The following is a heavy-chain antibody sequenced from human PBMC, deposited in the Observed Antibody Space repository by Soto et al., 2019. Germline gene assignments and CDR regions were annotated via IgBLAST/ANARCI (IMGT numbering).Heavy chain of an antibody. Sequence: ASVKVSCKASGYTFTSYGISWVRQAPGQGLEWMGWISAYNGNTNYAQKLQGRVTMTTDTSTSTAYMELRSMRSDDTAVYYCARRRLGNDRQYGSGSYKGGAFDIWGQGTMVT. V-gene: IGHV1-18*04. CDR1: GYTFTSYG. J-gene: IGHJ3*02. CDR3: ARRRLGNDRQYGSGSYKGGAFDI. D-gene: IGHD3-10*01. CDR2: ISAYNGNT.